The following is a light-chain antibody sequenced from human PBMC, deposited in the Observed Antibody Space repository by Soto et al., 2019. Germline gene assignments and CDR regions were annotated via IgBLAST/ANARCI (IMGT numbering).Light chain of an antibody. Sequence: QSVLTQSPSASGTPGQRVTISCSGSASTIGRNYVYWYQQLPGMAPKLLIYRNSQRPSGVPDRFSGSKSGTSASLTISGLRSEDVSVYYSEACDDNLRSFHVFVAGTEVPV. CDR2: RNS. J-gene: IGLJ1*01. V-gene: IGLV1-47*01. CDR1: ASTIGRNY. CDR3: EACDDNLRSFHV.